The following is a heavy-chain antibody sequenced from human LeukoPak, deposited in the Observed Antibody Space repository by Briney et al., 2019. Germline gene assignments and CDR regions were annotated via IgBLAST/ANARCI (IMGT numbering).Heavy chain of an antibody. V-gene: IGHV4-34*01. CDR2: INHSGST. D-gene: IGHD6-6*01. CDR1: GGSFSGYY. CDR3: ARGLSSSHRFPTYGYYYGMDV. J-gene: IGHJ6*02. Sequence: SETLSLTCAVYGGSFSGYYWSWIRQPPGKGLEWIGEINHSGSTNYNPSLKSRVTISVDTSKNQFSLKLSSVTAADTAVYYCARGLSSSHRFPTYGYYYGMDVWGQGTTVTVSS.